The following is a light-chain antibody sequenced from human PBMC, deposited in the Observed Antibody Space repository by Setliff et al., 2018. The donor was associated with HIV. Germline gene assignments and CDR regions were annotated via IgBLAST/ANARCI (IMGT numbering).Light chain of an antibody. V-gene: IGLV2-14*03. CDR3: SSYTSTSTLCV. CDR1: RSDVGGYNY. CDR2: DVS. Sequence: QSALTQAASVSGSPGQSITMSCTGTRSDVGGYNYVSWYQQHPGNAPKLMIYDVSNRPSWVSNRFAGSKSGNTASLTISGLQAEDEADYYCSSYTSTSTLCVFGTGTKVTVL. J-gene: IGLJ1*01.